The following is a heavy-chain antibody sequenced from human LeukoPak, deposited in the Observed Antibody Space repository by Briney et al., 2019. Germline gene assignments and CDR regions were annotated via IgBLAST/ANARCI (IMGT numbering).Heavy chain of an antibody. D-gene: IGHD3-10*01. Sequence: GGSLRLSCAASGFTFSSYAMHWVRRAPGKGLEYVSAISSNGGSTYYANSVKGRFTISRDNSKNTLYLQMGSLRAEDMAVYYWARRGGDMVGGFIASDYYGMAVWGQGTRVTVP. CDR1: GFTFSSYA. V-gene: IGHV3-64*01. J-gene: IGHJ6*02. CDR3: ARRGGDMVGGFIASDYYGMAV. CDR2: ISSNGGST.